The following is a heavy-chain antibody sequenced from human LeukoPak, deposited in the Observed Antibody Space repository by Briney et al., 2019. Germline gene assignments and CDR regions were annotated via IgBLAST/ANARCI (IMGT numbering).Heavy chain of an antibody. J-gene: IGHJ6*03. Sequence: GGSLRLSCAASGFTFSIYAMSWVRQAPGKGLEWVSVISASGDSTYYADSVKGRFTISRDNSKNTLYLQMNSLRAEDTAVYYCAKDFGSSWYFYYMDVWGKGTTVTVSS. CDR1: GFTFSIYA. CDR3: AKDFGSSWYFYYMDV. V-gene: IGHV3-23*01. CDR2: ISASGDST. D-gene: IGHD6-13*01.